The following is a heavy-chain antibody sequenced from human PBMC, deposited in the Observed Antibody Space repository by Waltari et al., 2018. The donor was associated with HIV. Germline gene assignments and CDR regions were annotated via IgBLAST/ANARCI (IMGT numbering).Heavy chain of an antibody. D-gene: IGHD2-21*02. CDR1: GYTFTGHG. Sequence: QVQLVQSGPEVKRPGASLKVSCKTSGYTFTGHGISWVRQDPGQGLEWVGWMNTYTSETNYAQSLQGRVTMTTDTSTNTAFLELRSLGPDDTAVDYCARAERVVVVTALDAWGQGTRVSVSS. J-gene: IGHJ5*02. V-gene: IGHV1-18*01. CDR3: ARAERVVVVTALDA. CDR2: MNTYTSET.